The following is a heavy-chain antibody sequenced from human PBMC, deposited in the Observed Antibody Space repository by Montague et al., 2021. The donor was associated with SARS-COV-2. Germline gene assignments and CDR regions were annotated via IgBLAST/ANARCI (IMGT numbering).Heavy chain of an antibody. D-gene: IGHD1-26*01. CDR2: IDTSGNS. Sequence: TLSLTCTVSGGSISSCNYYWSRNPPPAGLGLVWNSNIDTSGNSKYTPSLKGRVTISVDTSKNQLSLKSSAVTAADTAVYYCARRIDYYGIDVWGQGTTVTVSS. CDR3: ARRIDYYGIDV. CDR1: GGSISSCNYY. J-gene: IGHJ6*02. V-gene: IGHV4-61*09.